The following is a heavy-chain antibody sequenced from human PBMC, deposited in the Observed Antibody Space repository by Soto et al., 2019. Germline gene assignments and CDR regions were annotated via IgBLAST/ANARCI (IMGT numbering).Heavy chain of an antibody. V-gene: IGHV3-15*01. J-gene: IGHJ4*02. CDR1: GFTFSNAW. CDR3: TTIIRWTYYFDY. D-gene: IGHD4-17*01. Sequence: EVQLVESGGGLVKPGGSLRLSCAASGFTFSNAWMSWVRQAPGKGLEWVGRIKSKTDGGTTDYAAPVKGRFTISRDDSKNTLYLQMNSLKTEDTAVYYCTTIIRWTYYFDYWGQGTLVTVSS. CDR2: IKSKTDGGTT.